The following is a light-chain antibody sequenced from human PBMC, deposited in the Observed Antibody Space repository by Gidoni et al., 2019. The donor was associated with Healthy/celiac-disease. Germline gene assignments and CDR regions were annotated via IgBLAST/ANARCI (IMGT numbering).Light chain of an antibody. V-gene: IGKV1-27*01. CDR2: AAS. CDR3: QKYNSAPPERIT. Sequence: DIQMTQSPSSLSASVGDRVTITCRASQRISNYLAWYQQKPGKVPKLLSYAASTLQSGVPSRFSGSGSGTDFTLTISSLQPEDVATYYCQKYNSAPPERITFGPGTKVDIK. CDR1: QRISNY. J-gene: IGKJ3*01.